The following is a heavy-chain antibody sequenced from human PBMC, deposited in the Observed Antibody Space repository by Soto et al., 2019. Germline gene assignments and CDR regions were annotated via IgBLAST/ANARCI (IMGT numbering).Heavy chain of an antibody. V-gene: IGHV4-61*01. D-gene: IGHD3-3*01. CDR1: GGSVSSGSYY. CDR2: IYYSGST. CDR3: ARGPKQRIWSGYLD. Sequence: PSETLSLTCTVSGGSVSSGSYYWSWIRQPPGKGLEWIGYIYYSGSTNYNPSLKSRVTISVDTSKNQFSLKLSSVTAADTAVYYCARGPKQRIWSGYLDWGQGTLVTVSS. J-gene: IGHJ4*02.